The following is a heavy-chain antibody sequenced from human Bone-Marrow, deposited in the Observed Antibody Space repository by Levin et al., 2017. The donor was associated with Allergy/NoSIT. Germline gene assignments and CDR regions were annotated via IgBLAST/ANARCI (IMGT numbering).Heavy chain of an antibody. V-gene: IGHV4-38-2*02. CDR3: ASRATVTKDYYFDS. CDR1: GYSVSSGYS. D-gene: IGHD4-11*01. CDR2: IYYSGDT. Sequence: SETLSLTCSVSGYSVSSGYSWGCVRQAPGNGLEWLGSIYYSGDTFYNPSLQGRATISVDTSKNQFSLRLTSVTAADTAVYYCASRATVTKDYYFDSWGQGSLVIVSS. J-gene: IGHJ4*02.